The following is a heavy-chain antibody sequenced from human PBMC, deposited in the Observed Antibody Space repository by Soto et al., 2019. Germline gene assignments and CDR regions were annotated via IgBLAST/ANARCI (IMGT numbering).Heavy chain of an antibody. J-gene: IGHJ4*02. D-gene: IGHD5-12*01. CDR2: IWYDGSNK. V-gene: IGHV3-33*01. Sequence: QVQLVGSGGGVVQPGRSLRLSCAASGFTFSSYGMHWVRQAPGKGLEWVAVIWYDGSNKYYADSVKGRFTISRDNSKNTLYLQMNSLRAEDTAVYYCARFKDGYNFYFDYWGQGTLVTVSS. CDR3: ARFKDGYNFYFDY. CDR1: GFTFSSYG.